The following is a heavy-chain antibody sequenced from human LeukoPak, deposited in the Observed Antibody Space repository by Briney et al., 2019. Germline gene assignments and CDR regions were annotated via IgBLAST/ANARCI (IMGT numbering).Heavy chain of an antibody. CDR3: ALAPSIVGATPPYYFDY. Sequence: ASVKVSCKASGYTFTSYYMHWVRQAPGQGLEWMGIINPSGGSTSYAQKLQGRVTMTTDTSTSTAYMELRSLRSDDTAVYYCALAPSIVGATPPYYFDYWGQGTLVTVSS. CDR1: GYTFTSYY. J-gene: IGHJ4*02. CDR2: INPSGGST. D-gene: IGHD1-26*01. V-gene: IGHV1-46*03.